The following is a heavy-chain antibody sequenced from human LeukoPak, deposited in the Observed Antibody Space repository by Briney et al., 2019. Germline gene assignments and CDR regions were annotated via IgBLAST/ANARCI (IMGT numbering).Heavy chain of an antibody. CDR3: AGSTSGYVEGAY. CDR2: IKEDGSEK. CDR1: GFTFSNNW. Sequence: GGSLRLSCAASGFTFSNNWMSWVRQAPGKGLEWVANIKEDGSEKYYVDSVRGRFTISRDNAKSSLYLQMNSLRAEDTAVYYCAGSTSGYVEGAYWGQGTLVAVSS. V-gene: IGHV3-7*01. D-gene: IGHD3-22*01. J-gene: IGHJ4*02.